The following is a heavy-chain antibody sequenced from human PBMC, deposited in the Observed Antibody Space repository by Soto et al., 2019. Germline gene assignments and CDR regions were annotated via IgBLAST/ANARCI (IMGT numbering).Heavy chain of an antibody. V-gene: IGHV5-51*01. D-gene: IGHD6-19*01. Sequence: GESLKISCQGDGYDFATYLIGWARQMPGKGLEWMAIIYPGDSDTKYSPSFQGQVTISVDKAISTAYVQWSSLTASDTAMYYCARPRYNSGPTDNDMDVWEKGSTVTV. CDR1: GYDFATYL. CDR2: IYPGDSDT. CDR3: ARPRYNSGPTDNDMDV. J-gene: IGHJ6*03.